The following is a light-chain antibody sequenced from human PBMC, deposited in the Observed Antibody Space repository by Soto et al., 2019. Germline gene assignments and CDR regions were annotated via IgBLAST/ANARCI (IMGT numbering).Light chain of an antibody. V-gene: IGKV3-11*01. CDR2: SAS. CDR3: QQRSNWPPRIT. Sequence: DTVLTQSPGTLSLTSGERATLSCRASQSISGTYLAWYQQKPGQSPRLLIYSASTRAPGIPDRFSGSGSGTDFTLTISSLQPEDFAVYYCQQRSNWPPRITFGQGTRLEIK. CDR1: QSISGTY. J-gene: IGKJ5*01.